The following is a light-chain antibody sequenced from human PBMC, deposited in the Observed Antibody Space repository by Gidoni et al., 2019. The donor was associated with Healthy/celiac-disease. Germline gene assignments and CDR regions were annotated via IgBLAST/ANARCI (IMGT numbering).Light chain of an antibody. V-gene: IGKV3-20*01. CDR2: GAS. Sequence: EIVLTHSPGTLSLSPGERATLSCRASQSVSSSYLAWYQQKPGQAPRPLIYGASSRATGIPDRFSGSGSGTDFTLTISRLEPEDFAVYYCQQYGSSLTWTFGQGTKVEIK. CDR3: QQYGSSLTWT. J-gene: IGKJ1*01. CDR1: QSVSSSY.